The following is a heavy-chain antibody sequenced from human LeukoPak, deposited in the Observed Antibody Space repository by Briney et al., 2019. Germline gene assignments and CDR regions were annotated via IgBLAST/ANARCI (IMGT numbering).Heavy chain of an antibody. CDR2: INHSGST. Sequence: SETLSLTCAVYGGSFSGYYWSWIRQPPGKGLEWIGEINHSGSTNYNPFLKSRVTISVDTSKNQFSLKLSSVTAADTAVYYCARHRSGRHPFRIWGQGTMVTVSS. V-gene: IGHV4-34*01. CDR1: GGSFSGYY. CDR3: ARHRSGRHPFRI. D-gene: IGHD3-22*01. J-gene: IGHJ3*02.